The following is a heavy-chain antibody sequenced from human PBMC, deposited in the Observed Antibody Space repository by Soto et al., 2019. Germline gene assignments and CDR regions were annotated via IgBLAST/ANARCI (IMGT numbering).Heavy chain of an antibody. V-gene: IGHV3-9*01. Sequence: EVPLVESGGGLVQPGRSLRLSCAASGFTFDDYAMHWVRQAPGKGLEWVSGISWNSGSIGYADSVKGRFTISRDNAKNSLYLQMNSLRAEDTALYYCAKDSVYGMDVWGQGTTVTVSS. J-gene: IGHJ6*02. CDR1: GFTFDDYA. CDR2: ISWNSGSI. CDR3: AKDSVYGMDV.